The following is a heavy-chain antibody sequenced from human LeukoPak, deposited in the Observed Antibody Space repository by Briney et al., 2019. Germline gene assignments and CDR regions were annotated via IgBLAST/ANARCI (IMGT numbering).Heavy chain of an antibody. J-gene: IGHJ4*02. D-gene: IGHD3-22*01. CDR2: IYSGGST. Sequence: GGSLRLSCAASGFTVSNNYMSWVRQAPGKGLEWVSLIYSGGSTKYADSVKGRFTISRDYSRNTLYLEMNSLRAEDTAVYYCAGYSSFDCWGQGTLVTVSS. CDR3: AGYSSFDC. CDR1: GFTVSNNY. V-gene: IGHV3-53*01.